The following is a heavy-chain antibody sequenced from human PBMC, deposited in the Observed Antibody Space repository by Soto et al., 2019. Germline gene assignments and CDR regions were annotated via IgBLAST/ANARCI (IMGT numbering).Heavy chain of an antibody. J-gene: IGHJ3*02. CDR2: ISGSSDFL. V-gene: IGHV3-21*01. Sequence: LRLSCAASGFTFSNSIINWVRQAPGQGLEWVSSISGSSDFLYYADSVKGRFTISRDTATNSLYLQMNSLRAEDTTVYYCATSTWYAFDIWGQGTMVTVSS. D-gene: IGHD6-13*01. CDR1: GFTFSNSI. CDR3: ATSTWYAFDI.